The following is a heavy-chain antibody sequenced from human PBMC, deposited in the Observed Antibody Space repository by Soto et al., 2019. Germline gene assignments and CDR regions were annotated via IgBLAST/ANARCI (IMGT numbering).Heavy chain of an antibody. V-gene: IGHV3-74*01. CDR2: IKTDGSST. Sequence: EVQLVESGGGLVQPGGSLRLSCAASGFTFSSYWMHWVRQAPGKGLVWVSRIKTDGSSTSYADSVKGRFTISRDNAKNTLYLQMNSLRAEDTAVYYCARDPSPLDPGAEYFQHWGQGTLVTVSS. CDR3: ARDPSPLDPGAEYFQH. CDR1: GFTFSSYW. J-gene: IGHJ1*01.